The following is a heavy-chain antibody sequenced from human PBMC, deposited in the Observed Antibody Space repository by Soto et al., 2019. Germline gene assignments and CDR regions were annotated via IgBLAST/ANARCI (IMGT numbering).Heavy chain of an antibody. CDR3: AKSDRGLDY. V-gene: IGHV3-9*01. Sequence: EVQLVESGGGLVQPGRSLRLSCAASGFTFDDYAMHWVRQAPGKGLEWVSGISWNSGIIGYADSVKGRFTISRDNAKNSLYMQMNSLRAEDTALYYCAKSDRGLDYWGQGTLVTVSS. J-gene: IGHJ4*02. CDR2: ISWNSGII. CDR1: GFTFDDYA. D-gene: IGHD3-10*01.